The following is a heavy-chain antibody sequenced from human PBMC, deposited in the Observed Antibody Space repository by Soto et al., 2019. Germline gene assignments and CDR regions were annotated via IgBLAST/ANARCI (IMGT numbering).Heavy chain of an antibody. V-gene: IGHV3-23*01. CDR3: AKNQPSWATRAAFDY. Sequence: EAQLLESGGGLVQPGGSLRLSCAASGFTFSNYAMNWVRQAPGKGLEWVSGISGGSGDSTFYADSVKGRFTISRDNSKNTLHLQMNSLRTEDTVVYYCAKNQPSWATRAAFDYWGQGTLVTVSS. CDR1: GFTFSNYA. D-gene: IGHD2-2*01. J-gene: IGHJ4*02. CDR2: ISGGSGDST.